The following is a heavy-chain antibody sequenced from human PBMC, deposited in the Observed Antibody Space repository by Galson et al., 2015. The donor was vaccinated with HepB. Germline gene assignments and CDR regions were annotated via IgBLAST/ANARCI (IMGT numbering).Heavy chain of an antibody. CDR2: ISYDGSNK. D-gene: IGHD3-22*01. CDR1: GFTFSSYA. Sequence: SLRLSCAASGFTFSSYAMHWVRQAPGKGLEWVAVISYDGSNKYYADSVKGRFTISRDNSKNTLYLQMNSLRAEDTAVYYCARGPNYYDSSGPVYFDYWGQGTLVTVSS. V-gene: IGHV3-30-3*01. J-gene: IGHJ4*02. CDR3: ARGPNYYDSSGPVYFDY.